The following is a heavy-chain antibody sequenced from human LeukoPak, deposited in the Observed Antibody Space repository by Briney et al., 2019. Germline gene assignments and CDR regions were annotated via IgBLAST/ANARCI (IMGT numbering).Heavy chain of an antibody. Sequence: LSETLSLSCTVSGCSISSSSYYWSWIRQSSGKGLEWIGYIYYSGSTNYNPSLKSRVTISVDTSKNQFSLKLSSVTAADTAVYYCAREEGHGDGSFDYWGQGTLVTVSS. J-gene: IGHJ4*02. CDR1: GCSISSSSYY. D-gene: IGHD4-17*01. V-gene: IGHV4-61*01. CDR2: IYYSGST. CDR3: AREEGHGDGSFDY.